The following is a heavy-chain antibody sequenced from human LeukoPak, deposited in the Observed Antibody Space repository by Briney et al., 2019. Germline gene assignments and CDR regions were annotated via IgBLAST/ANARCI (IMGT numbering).Heavy chain of an antibody. J-gene: IGHJ4*02. V-gene: IGHV4-39*01. Sequence: SETLSLTCTVSDGSISSGTYYWGWVRQPPGKGLEWIGSIYYSGSTSYNPSLKSRVTISVDTSKNQFSLKLDSVTAADTAVYYCARNASDSGTSYFDYWGQGTLVTVSS. CDR2: IYYSGST. CDR3: ARNASDSGTSYFDY. D-gene: IGHD1-26*01. CDR1: DGSISSGTYY.